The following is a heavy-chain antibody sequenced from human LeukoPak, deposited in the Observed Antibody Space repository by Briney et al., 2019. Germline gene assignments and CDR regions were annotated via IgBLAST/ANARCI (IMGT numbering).Heavy chain of an antibody. CDR2: IKQDGSEK. D-gene: IGHD2-15*01. Sequence: GGSLRLSCAASGFTFSSYWMSWVRQAPGKGLEWVANIKQDGSEKYYVDSVKGRFTISRDNAKNTLYLQMNSLRAEDTAVYYCARSPGQCSGGSCATGYWGQGTLVTVSS. CDR1: GFTFSSYW. J-gene: IGHJ4*02. CDR3: ARSPGQCSGGSCATGY. V-gene: IGHV3-7*01.